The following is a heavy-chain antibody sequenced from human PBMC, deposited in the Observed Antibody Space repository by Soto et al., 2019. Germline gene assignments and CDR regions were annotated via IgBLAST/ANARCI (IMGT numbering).Heavy chain of an antibody. CDR1: GGSITSGGYS. D-gene: IGHD3-10*01. Sequence: QLQLQESGSGLVKPSETLSLTCAVSGGSITSGGYSWSWIRQSPGKGLEWIGYIYHGGGTYYNPSLKSRVTVSLDTSKNQFSLKLNSVTAADTAVYYCARVLRGTNYFDYWGQGTLVTVSS. CDR3: ARVLRGTNYFDY. V-gene: IGHV4-30-2*06. CDR2: IYHGGGT. J-gene: IGHJ4*02.